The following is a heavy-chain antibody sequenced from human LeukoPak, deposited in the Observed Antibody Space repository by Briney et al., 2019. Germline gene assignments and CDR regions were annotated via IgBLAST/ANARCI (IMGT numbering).Heavy chain of an antibody. CDR3: ARVAAAGRAY. Sequence: AGGSLRLSCAASGFTFSSYSMYWVRQAPGKGLEWVSYISSSSSTIYYADSVKGRFTISRDNAKNSLYLQMNSLRAEDTAVYYCARVAAAGRAYWGQGTLVTVSS. D-gene: IGHD6-13*01. V-gene: IGHV3-48*01. CDR1: GFTFSSYS. CDR2: ISSSSSTI. J-gene: IGHJ4*02.